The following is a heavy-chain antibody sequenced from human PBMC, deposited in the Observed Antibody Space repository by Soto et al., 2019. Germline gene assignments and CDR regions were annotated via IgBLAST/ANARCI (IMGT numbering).Heavy chain of an antibody. CDR3: ARDRPTSSIRARDYSYAMDV. V-gene: IGHV1-18*01. D-gene: IGHD6-6*01. CDR1: GYTFTRSG. CDR2: ISTYNGNT. J-gene: IGHJ6*02. Sequence: ASVKVSCKASGYTFTRSGISWVRQAPGQGLEWMGWISTYNGNTNYAQKLQGRVTMTTDTSTTTAYMELRSLRSDDTAVYYCARDRPTSSIRARDYSYAMDVWGQRTTVTVS.